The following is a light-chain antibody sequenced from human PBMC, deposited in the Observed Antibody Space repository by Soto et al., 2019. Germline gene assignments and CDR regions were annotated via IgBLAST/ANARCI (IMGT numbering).Light chain of an antibody. Sequence: DIQMTQSPSSLSASVGDRVTITCRASQSISSYLNWYQQKPGKAPNLLIYAASSLQSGVPSRFSGSGSGTDFTLTISSLQPEDFATYYCQQSYSTPRTFGQWTKVEI. CDR3: QQSYSTPRT. V-gene: IGKV1-39*01. J-gene: IGKJ1*01. CDR1: QSISSY. CDR2: AAS.